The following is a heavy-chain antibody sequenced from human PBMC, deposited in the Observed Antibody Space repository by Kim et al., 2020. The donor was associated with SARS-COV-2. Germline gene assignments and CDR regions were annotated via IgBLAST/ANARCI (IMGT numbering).Heavy chain of an antibody. Sequence: GSNIENGDSVRGRFTISRDNAKNSLYLQMNSLKADDTAVYYCTRTTRIPDPWGQGTLVTVSS. V-gene: IGHV3-11*04. CDR2: GSNI. CDR3: TRTTRIPDP. J-gene: IGHJ5*02.